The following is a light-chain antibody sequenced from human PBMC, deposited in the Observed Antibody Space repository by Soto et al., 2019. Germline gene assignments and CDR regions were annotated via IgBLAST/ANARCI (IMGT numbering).Light chain of an antibody. CDR2: GAS. J-gene: IGKJ5*01. V-gene: IGKV3-20*01. CDR1: QSVSSSY. CDR3: QQYGSSFT. Sequence: SPGERATLSCRASQSVSSSYLAWYQQKPGQAPRLLIYGASSRATGIPDRFSGSGSGTDFTLTISRLEPEDFAVYYCQQYGSSFTFGPGTRLEIK.